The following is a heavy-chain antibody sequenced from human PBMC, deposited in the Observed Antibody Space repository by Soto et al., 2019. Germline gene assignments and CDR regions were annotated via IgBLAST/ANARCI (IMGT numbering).Heavy chain of an antibody. D-gene: IGHD4-17*01. V-gene: IGHV1-18*01. J-gene: IGHJ4*02. CDR1: GYTFTSYG. CDR3: ARGDEALPFYGDYSDDY. Sequence: GASVKVSCKASGYTFTSYGISCVRQAPGQGLEWMGWISAYNGNTNYAQKLQGRVTMTTDTSTSTAYMELRSLRSDDTAVYYCARGDEALPFYGDYSDDYWVQGTLVTVSS. CDR2: ISAYNGNT.